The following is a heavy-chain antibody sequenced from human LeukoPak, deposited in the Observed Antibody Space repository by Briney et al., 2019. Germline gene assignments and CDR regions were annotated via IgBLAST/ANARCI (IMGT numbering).Heavy chain of an antibody. CDR3: AKLIRYSGWPLDY. J-gene: IGHJ4*02. V-gene: IGHV3-23*01. CDR1: GFTFAASA. CDR2: FTISGDVE. Sequence: GGSLRLSCAASGFTFAASALAWARQAPGKGLEWVSTFTISGDVEKYSDSVRGRFTISRDNSKNTVYLQMNSLRAEDTARYYCAKLIRYSGWPLDYWGQGTLVTVSS. D-gene: IGHD6-19*01.